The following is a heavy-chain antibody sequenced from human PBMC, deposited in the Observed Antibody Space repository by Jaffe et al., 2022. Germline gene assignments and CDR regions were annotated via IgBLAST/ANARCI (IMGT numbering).Heavy chain of an antibody. V-gene: IGHV4-59*01. CDR1: GGSISSYY. Sequence: QVQLQESGPGLVKPSETLSLTCTVSGGSISSYYWSWIRQPPGKGLEWIGYIYYSGSTNYNPSLKSRVTISVDTSKNQFSLKLSSVTAADTAVYYCARFGGSGSYSLDPWGQGTLVTVSS. D-gene: IGHD3-10*01. J-gene: IGHJ5*02. CDR3: ARFGGSGSYSLDP. CDR2: IYYSGST.